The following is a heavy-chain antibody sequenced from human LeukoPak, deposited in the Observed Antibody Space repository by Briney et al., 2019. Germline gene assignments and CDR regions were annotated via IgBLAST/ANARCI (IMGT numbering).Heavy chain of an antibody. CDR3: ARGSGRLRLGEAPDY. Sequence: PGGSLRLSCAASGFTFSSYAMTWVRQAPGKGLEWVSDISGSDGSTYYADSVKGRFTISRDNSKNTLYLQMNSLRVEDTAVYYCARGSGRLRLGEAPDYWGQGTLVTVSS. D-gene: IGHD3-16*01. CDR1: GFTFSSYA. V-gene: IGHV3-23*01. J-gene: IGHJ4*02. CDR2: ISGSDGST.